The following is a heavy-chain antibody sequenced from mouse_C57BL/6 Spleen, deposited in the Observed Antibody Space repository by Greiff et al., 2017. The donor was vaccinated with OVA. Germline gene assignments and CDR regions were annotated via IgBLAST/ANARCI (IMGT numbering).Heavy chain of an antibody. J-gene: IGHJ2*01. CDR3: ARVGYYDYDAIDY. D-gene: IGHD2-4*01. Sequence: VQLKESGPELVKPGASVKIPCKASGYTFTDYNMDWVKQSHGKSLEWIGDINPNNGGTIYNQKFKGKATLTVDKSSSTAYMELRSLTSEDTAVYYCARVGYYDYDAIDYWGKGTTLTVSS. CDR1: GYTFTDYN. CDR2: INPNNGGT. V-gene: IGHV1-18*01.